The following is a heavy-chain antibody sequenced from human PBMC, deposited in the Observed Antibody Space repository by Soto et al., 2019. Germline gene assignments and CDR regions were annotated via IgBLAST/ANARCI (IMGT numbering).Heavy chain of an antibody. CDR1: GFTFSSYG. Sequence: PGGSLRLSCAASGFTFSSYGMHWVRQAPGKGLEWVAVISYDGSNKYYADSVKGRFTISRDNSKNTLYLQMNSLRAEDTAVYYCAKDYSGYDSAAYYYYGMDVWGQGTTVTVSS. CDR3: AKDYSGYDSAAYYYYGMDV. V-gene: IGHV3-30*18. D-gene: IGHD5-12*01. CDR2: ISYDGSNK. J-gene: IGHJ6*02.